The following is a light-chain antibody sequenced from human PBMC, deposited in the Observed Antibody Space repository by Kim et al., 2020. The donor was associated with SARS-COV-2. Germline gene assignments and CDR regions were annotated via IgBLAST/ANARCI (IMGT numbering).Light chain of an antibody. CDR1: NIGSKN. Sequence: SYELTQPLSVSVALGQTARITCGGNNIGSKNVHWYQQKPGQAPVLVIYRDSNRPSGIPERFSGSNSGNTATLTISRAQAGDEADYYCQVWGSSLVVFGGG. V-gene: IGLV3-9*01. CDR3: QVWGSSLVV. J-gene: IGLJ2*01. CDR2: RDS.